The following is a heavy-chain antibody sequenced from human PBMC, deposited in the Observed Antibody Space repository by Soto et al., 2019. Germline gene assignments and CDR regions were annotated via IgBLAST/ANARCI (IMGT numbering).Heavy chain of an antibody. V-gene: IGHV3-9*01. Sequence: EVQLVESGGGLVQPGVSLRLSCAASGFTFDDYAIHWVRQALGKGLGWVSGINWNGADIGYADSVKGRFTISRDNAKNSLPLPMNSLRAEDTALYYCAQDVSSTWYSGMEVWGQGTTVTVSS. J-gene: IGHJ6*02. CDR1: GFTFDDYA. CDR2: INWNGADI. D-gene: IGHD6-13*01. CDR3: AQDVSSTWYSGMEV.